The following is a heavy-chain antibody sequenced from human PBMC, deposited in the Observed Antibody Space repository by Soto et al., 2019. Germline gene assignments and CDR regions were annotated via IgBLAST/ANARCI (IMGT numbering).Heavy chain of an antibody. J-gene: IGHJ6*02. Sequence: QVQLVQSGAEVKKPGASVKVSCKASGYTFTSYAMHWVRQAPGQRLEWMGWINAGNGNTKYSQKFQGRVTITRDTSASTAYMELSSLRSEDTAVYYCARAGSSGPPPRGMDVWGQGTTVTASS. V-gene: IGHV1-3*01. D-gene: IGHD6-19*01. CDR3: ARAGSSGPPPRGMDV. CDR2: INAGNGNT. CDR1: GYTFTSYA.